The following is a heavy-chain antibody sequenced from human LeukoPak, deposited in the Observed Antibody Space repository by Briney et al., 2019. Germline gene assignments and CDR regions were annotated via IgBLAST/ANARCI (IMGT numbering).Heavy chain of an antibody. CDR2: ISDRSDYI. J-gene: IGHJ4*02. V-gene: IGHV3-21*01. Sequence: GGSLRLSCAASGFNVNTYNMNWVRQAAGKGLEWVSSISDRSDYIYYSDSLRGRFSISRDNANNSLYLLMNSLRAEDTAIYYCARGNWNDEGFFDFWGQGILVTVSS. CDR3: ARGNWNDEGFFDF. CDR1: GFNVNTYN. D-gene: IGHD1-1*01.